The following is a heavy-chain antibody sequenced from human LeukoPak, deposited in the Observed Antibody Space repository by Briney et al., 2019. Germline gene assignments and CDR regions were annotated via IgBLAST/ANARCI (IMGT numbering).Heavy chain of an antibody. J-gene: IGHJ6*02. CDR2: MYADGST. V-gene: IGHV3-53*01. CDR3: ARDRYRSGCMDV. D-gene: IGHD6-19*01. Sequence: SGGSLRLSCAASGLTAGINYMSWVRQAPGKGLEWVSFMYADGSTDYADSVKGRFTISRDNSKNTLYLQMNTLRAEDTAIYYCARDRYRSGCMDVWGQGTTVTVS. CDR1: GLTAGINY.